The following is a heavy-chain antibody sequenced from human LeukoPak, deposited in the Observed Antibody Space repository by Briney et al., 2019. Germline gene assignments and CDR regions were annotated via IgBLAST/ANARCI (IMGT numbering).Heavy chain of an antibody. J-gene: IGHJ4*02. Sequence: GGSLRLSCIASGFTLNNYWMAWVRQAPEKGLEWVASIKQDGSERNYVDSVWGRFTISRDNAKNSLYLQMNSLRVEDTAIYYCARQRGSGCLDYWGQGTLVTVSS. CDR1: GFTLNNYW. D-gene: IGHD6-19*01. V-gene: IGHV3-7*01. CDR3: ARQRGSGCLDY. CDR2: IKQDGSER.